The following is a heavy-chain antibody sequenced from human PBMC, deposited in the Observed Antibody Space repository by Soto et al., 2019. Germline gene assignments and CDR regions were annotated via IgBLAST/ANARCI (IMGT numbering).Heavy chain of an antibody. CDR3: ARGYYDSSGPFDY. D-gene: IGHD3-22*01. CDR1: GYTLTSHG. V-gene: IGHV1-18*01. CDR2: ISTYNGNT. Sequence: QVQLVQSGAEVKKPGASVKVSCKASGYTLTSHGISWVRQAPGQGLEWMGWISTYNGNTKYAQKFQERVTMTADTSTNTDHMELRSMRSDDTAMYYCARGYYDSSGPFDYWGQGTLVTVSS. J-gene: IGHJ4*02.